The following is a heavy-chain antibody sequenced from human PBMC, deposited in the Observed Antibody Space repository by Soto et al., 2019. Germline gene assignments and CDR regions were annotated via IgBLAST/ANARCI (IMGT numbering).Heavy chain of an antibody. D-gene: IGHD2-2*01. J-gene: IGHJ3*02. CDR3: ASKGFCSSTSCYGPHAFDI. Sequence: EVQLVESGGGLVQPGGSLRLSCAASGFTVSSNYMSWVRQAPGKGLEWVSVIYSGGSTYYADSVKGRFTISRHNSKNTLYLQMNSRRAEDTAVYYCASKGFCSSTSCYGPHAFDIWGQGTMVTVSS. CDR1: GFTVSSNY. V-gene: IGHV3-53*04. CDR2: IYSGGST.